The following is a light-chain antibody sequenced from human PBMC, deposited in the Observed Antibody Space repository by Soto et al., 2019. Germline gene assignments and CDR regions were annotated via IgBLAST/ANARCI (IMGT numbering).Light chain of an antibody. CDR3: QQYSSSPLT. CDR2: GAS. Sequence: IVLPQSPSTLSLSPGDRATLSCRARQSVVSSYLGWYQQKPGQAPRLLIYGASGRATGSPDRFSGSGSGTDFTLTISSLEPEDFAVYYCQQYSSSPLTFGGGTKV. J-gene: IGKJ4*01. CDR1: QSVVSSY. V-gene: IGKV3-20*01.